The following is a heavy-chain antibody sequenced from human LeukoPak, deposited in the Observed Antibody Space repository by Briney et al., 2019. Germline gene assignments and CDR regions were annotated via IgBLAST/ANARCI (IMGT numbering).Heavy chain of an antibody. J-gene: IGHJ6*03. V-gene: IGHV1-69*05. CDR1: GGTFTSYA. CDR2: IIPIFGTA. CDR3: ARSPVEMATLPYYYYYDMDV. Sequence: SVTVSCKASGGTFTSYAISWVRQAPGQGIEWMGRIIPIFGTANYAQKFQGRVTITTDESTSTAYMELSRLRSEDTAVYYCARSPVEMATLPYYYYYDMDVWGKGTTVTVSS. D-gene: IGHD5-24*01.